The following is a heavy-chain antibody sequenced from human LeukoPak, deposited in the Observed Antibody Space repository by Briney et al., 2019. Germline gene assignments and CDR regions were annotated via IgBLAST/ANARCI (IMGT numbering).Heavy chain of an antibody. CDR3: ARVKLSYANDLSTFDI. V-gene: IGHV4-59*01. CDR1: SGSISSYY. D-gene: IGHD3-16*01. J-gene: IGHJ3*02. Sequence: NSSETLSLTCTVPSGSISSYYWSWIRQSPGKGLEWVGFIYYSGNTNYNPSLKSRVTISIDTSKNQFSLKLSSVTAADTAVYCCARVKLSYANDLSTFDIWGQGTMVTVSS. CDR2: IYYSGNT.